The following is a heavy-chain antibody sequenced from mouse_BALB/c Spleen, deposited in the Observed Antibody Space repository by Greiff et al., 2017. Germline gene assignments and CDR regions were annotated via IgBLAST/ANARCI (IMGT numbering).Heavy chain of an antibody. D-gene: IGHD1-1*01. CDR2: ISNLAYSI. J-gene: IGHJ4*01. V-gene: IGHV5-15*02. CDR1: GFTFSDYG. CDR3: ARDAYGSSSYAMDY. Sequence: EVQGVESGGGLVQPGGSRKLSCAASGFTFSDYGMAWVRQAPGKGPEWVAFISNLAYSIYYADTVTGRFTISRENAKNTLYLEMSSLRSEDTAMYYCARDAYGSSSYAMDYWGQGTSVTVSS.